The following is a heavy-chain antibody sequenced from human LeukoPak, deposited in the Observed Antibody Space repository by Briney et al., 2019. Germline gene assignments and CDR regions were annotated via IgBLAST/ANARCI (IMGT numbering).Heavy chain of an antibody. Sequence: PSQTLSLTCTVSGGSISSGDYYWSWIRQPPGKGLEWVGYIYYSGSTYYNPSLKRRVTISVDTSKNQFSLKLSSVTAADTAVYYCARDLTYYDFWSGYYTGMGLYDYWGQGTLVTVSS. CDR3: ARDLTYYDFWSGYYTGMGLYDY. CDR2: IYYSGST. D-gene: IGHD3-3*01. J-gene: IGHJ4*02. CDR1: GGSISSGDYY. V-gene: IGHV4-30-4*08.